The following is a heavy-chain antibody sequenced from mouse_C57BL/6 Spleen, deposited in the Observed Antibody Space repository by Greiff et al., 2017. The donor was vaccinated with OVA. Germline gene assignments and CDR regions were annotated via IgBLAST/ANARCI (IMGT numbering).Heavy chain of an antibody. CDR2: IDPETGGT. V-gene: IGHV1-15*01. CDR1: GYTFTDYE. Sequence: QVQLKESGAELVRPGASVTLSCKASGYTFTDYEMHWVKQTPVHGLEWIGAIDPETGGTAYNQKFKGKAILTADKSSSTAYMELRSLTSEDSAVYYCTRGDYDYDWAMDYWGQGTSVTVSS. J-gene: IGHJ4*01. CDR3: TRGDYDYDWAMDY. D-gene: IGHD2-4*01.